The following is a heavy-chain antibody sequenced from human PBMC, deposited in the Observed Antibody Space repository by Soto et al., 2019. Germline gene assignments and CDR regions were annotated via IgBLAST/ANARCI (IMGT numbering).Heavy chain of an antibody. CDR3: VRYPRAFWGIDF. CDR1: GFSLTATGEG. Sequence: QITLEESGPTLVKPTQTLTLTCTFSGFSLTATGEGVAWIRQPPGKPLEPLALVYWYDDRYSPSLRSRLTIAKDTSKNQLILAMTNMDPVDTATYYCVRYPRAFWGIDFWGQGVLVTVSS. CDR2: VYWYDD. J-gene: IGHJ4*02. D-gene: IGHD3-16*01. V-gene: IGHV2-5*01.